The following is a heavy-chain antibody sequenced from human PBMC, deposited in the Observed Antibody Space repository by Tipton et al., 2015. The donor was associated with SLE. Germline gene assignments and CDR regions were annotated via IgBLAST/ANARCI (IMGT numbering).Heavy chain of an antibody. CDR3: AREGGGTYAFDI. CDR1: GGSISSGSYY. J-gene: IGHJ3*02. CDR2: IYTSGST. Sequence: TLSLTCTVSGGSISSGSYYWSWIRQPAGKGLEWIGRIYTSGSTNYNPSLKSRVTISVDTSKNQFSLKLSSVTAADTAVYYCAREGGGTYAFDIWGQGTMVTVSS. V-gene: IGHV4-61*02. D-gene: IGHD2-15*01.